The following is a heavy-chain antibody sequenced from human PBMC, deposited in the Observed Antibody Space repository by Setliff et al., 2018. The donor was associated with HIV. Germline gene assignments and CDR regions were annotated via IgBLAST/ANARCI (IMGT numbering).Heavy chain of an antibody. D-gene: IGHD5-18*01. CDR2: IRNKDYGETT. Sequence: PGGSLRLSCTTSGFNFGDYGMSWVRQAPGKGXXWVSFIRNKDYGETTEYAASVKGRFTISRDDSNSIAYLQMSSLPTEDTAVYYCGVGAFEGPSYGWVERYFDYWGQGTLVTVSS. CDR3: GVGAFEGPSYGWVERYFDY. J-gene: IGHJ4*02. V-gene: IGHV3-49*04. CDR1: GFNFGDYG.